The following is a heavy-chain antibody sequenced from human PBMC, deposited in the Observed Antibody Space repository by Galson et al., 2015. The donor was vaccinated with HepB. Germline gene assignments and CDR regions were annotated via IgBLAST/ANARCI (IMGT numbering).Heavy chain of an antibody. CDR1: GFIFSTYA. J-gene: IGHJ4*02. CDR2: ISGSGANT. D-gene: IGHD6-19*01. V-gene: IGHV3-23*01. CDR3: AKGRQWLVQATVTPYDS. Sequence: SLRLSCAASGFIFSTYAMSWVRQTPGKGLEWVSAISGSGANTYYADSVKGRFTISRDNSKNTLYLQMNRLRAEDTAVYYCAKGRQWLVQATVTPYDSCGQGTQVTVSS.